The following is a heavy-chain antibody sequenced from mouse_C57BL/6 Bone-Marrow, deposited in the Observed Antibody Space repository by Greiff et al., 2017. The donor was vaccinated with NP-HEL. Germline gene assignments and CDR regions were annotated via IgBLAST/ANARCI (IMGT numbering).Heavy chain of an antibody. D-gene: IGHD2-5*01. Sequence: QVQLQQPGAELVRPGTSVKLSCKASGYTFTSYWMHWVKQRPGQGLEWIGVIDPSDSYTNYNQKFKGKATLTVDTSSSTAYMQLSSLTSEDSAVYYCARNYSNYGGVFYYAMDYWGQGTSVTVSS. J-gene: IGHJ4*01. CDR2: IDPSDSYT. CDR1: GYTFTSYW. V-gene: IGHV1-59*01. CDR3: ARNYSNYGGVFYYAMDY.